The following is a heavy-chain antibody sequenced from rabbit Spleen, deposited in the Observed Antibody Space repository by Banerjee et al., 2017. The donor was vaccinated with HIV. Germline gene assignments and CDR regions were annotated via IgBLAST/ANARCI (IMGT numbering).Heavy chain of an antibody. V-gene: IGHV1S40*01. CDR3: ASAYSDIYFNL. CDR2: INMVTGKS. J-gene: IGHJ4*01. Sequence: QSLEESGGGLVQPGASLTLTCTASGFSFSSSYYMCWVRQAPGKGLEWITCINMVTGKSVYASWAKGRFIMSRTSSTKVTLQMTSLTAADTATYFCASAYSDIYFNLWGQGTLVTVS. D-gene: IGHD6-1*01. CDR1: GFSFSSSYY.